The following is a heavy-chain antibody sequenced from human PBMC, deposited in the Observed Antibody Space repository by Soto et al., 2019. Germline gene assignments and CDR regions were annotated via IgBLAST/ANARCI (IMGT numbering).Heavy chain of an antibody. CDR1: GYTFNYFG. V-gene: IGHV1-18*01. D-gene: IGHD5-18*01. Sequence: QVQLMQSGAEVKKSGASVKVSCKASGYTFNYFGISWVRQAPGQGLEWMGWINVYNGNTDYAQKFQDRVTMTTDTATSTAYMELTSLRFDDKTIYYCARAIAGGYGHTTLDYWGQGTLVTVSS. CDR3: ARAIAGGYGHTTLDY. CDR2: INVYNGNT. J-gene: IGHJ4*02.